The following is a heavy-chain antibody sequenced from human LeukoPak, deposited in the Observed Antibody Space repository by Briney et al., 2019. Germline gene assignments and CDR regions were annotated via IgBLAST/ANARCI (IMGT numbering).Heavy chain of an antibody. CDR3: ARDYYDSSGYYYSPFDY. CDR2: IIPIFGTA. J-gene: IGHJ4*02. Sequence: SVKVSCKASGGTFSSYAISWVRQAPGQGLEWIGRIIPIFGTANYAQKFQGRVTITTDESTSTAYMELSSLRSEDTAVYYCARDYYDSSGYYYSPFDYWGQGTLVTVSS. D-gene: IGHD3-22*01. V-gene: IGHV1-69*05. CDR1: GGTFSSYA.